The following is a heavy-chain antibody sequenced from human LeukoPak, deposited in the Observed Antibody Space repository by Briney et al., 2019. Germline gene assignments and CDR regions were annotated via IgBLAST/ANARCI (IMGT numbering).Heavy chain of an antibody. CDR1: GGTFSSYA. J-gene: IGHJ5*02. CDR2: IIPIFGTA. D-gene: IGHD3-10*01. CDR3: ARGPHYYGSGSYSKGKYWFDP. V-gene: IGHV1-69*13. Sequence: GASVKVSCKASGGTFSSYAISWVRQAPGQGLEWMRGIIPIFGTANYAQKFQGRVTITADESTSTAYMELSSLRSEDTAVYYCARGPHYYGSGSYSKGKYWFDPWGQGTLVTVSS.